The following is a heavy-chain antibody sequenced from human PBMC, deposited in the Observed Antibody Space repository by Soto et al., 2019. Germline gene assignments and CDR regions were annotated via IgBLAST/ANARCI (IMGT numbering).Heavy chain of an antibody. D-gene: IGHD2-2*01. V-gene: IGHV3-53*01. Sequence: GGSLRLSCSASVFSVSNNYMNWVRQAPGKGLEWVSALYSGGTTYYADSVGGRFTISRDNSKNTLYLQLNSLRAEDTAVYYCAREGQVGAFHIWGQGTKVNGSS. CDR3: AREGQVGAFHI. CDR1: VFSVSNNY. J-gene: IGHJ3*02. CDR2: LYSGGTT.